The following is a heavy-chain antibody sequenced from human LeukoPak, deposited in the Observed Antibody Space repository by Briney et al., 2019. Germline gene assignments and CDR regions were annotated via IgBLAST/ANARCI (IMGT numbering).Heavy chain of an antibody. J-gene: IGHJ4*02. CDR2: INSDGSST. CDR1: GFTFSSYW. V-gene: IGHV3-74*01. Sequence: GGSLRLSCAASGFTFSSYWMHWVRQAPGKGLVWVSRINSDGSSTSYADSVKGRFTISRDNAKNTLYLQMNSLKTEDTAAYYCTRLDVSGYFPFDYWGQGTLVTVSS. CDR3: TRLDVSGYFPFDY. D-gene: IGHD3-3*01.